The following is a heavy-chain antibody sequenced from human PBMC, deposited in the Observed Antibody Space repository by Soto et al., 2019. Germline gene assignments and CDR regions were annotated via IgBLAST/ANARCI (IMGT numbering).Heavy chain of an antibody. CDR1: GFTFSSYG. Sequence: GGSLRLSCAASGFTFSSYGMHWVRQAPGKGLEWVAVISYDGSNKYYADSVKGRFTISRDNSKNTLYLQMNSLRAEDTAVYYCAKDRGSSWQFDYWGQGTLVTVSS. CDR2: ISYDGSNK. J-gene: IGHJ4*02. D-gene: IGHD6-13*01. V-gene: IGHV3-30*18. CDR3: AKDRGSSWQFDY.